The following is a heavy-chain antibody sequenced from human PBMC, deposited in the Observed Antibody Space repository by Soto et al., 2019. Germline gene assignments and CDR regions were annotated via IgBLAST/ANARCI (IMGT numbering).Heavy chain of an antibody. Sequence: GGSLRLSWAASGFTFSDFYMSWIRQAPGKGLEWISYISSGSTNIFYADSVKGRFTVSRDNAKNSVYLQMDSLRAEDTAVYYCARDRNAEGSYYWGQGTLVTVSS. CDR2: ISSGSTNI. J-gene: IGHJ4*02. V-gene: IGHV3-11*01. CDR1: GFTFSDFY. CDR3: ARDRNAEGSYY.